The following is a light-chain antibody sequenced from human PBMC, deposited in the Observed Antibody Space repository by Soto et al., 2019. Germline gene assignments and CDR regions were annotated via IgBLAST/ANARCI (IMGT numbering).Light chain of an antibody. J-gene: IGKJ4*01. CDR2: DAS. Sequence: DTQMTQSPSSLSASVGDTVTITCQASRDIADSLNWYQQRAGQAPKLLIYDASNLQSGVPARFSGRGTGTSFILTISSLQPEDFATYYCQQYDDPFTFGGGTKVEIK. V-gene: IGKV1-33*01. CDR1: RDIADS. CDR3: QQYDDPFT.